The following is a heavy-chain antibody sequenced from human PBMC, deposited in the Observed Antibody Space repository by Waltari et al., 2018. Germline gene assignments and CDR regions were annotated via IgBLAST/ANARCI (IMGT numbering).Heavy chain of an antibody. D-gene: IGHD1-26*01. V-gene: IGHV3-7*03. CDR3: AKGVGATTTLDY. Sequence: EVQLVESGGGLVQPGGSLRLSCAASGFTFSSYWMSWVRQAPGKGLEWGANIKQDGREKYYADSVKGRFTISRDNAKNSLYLQMNSLRAEDTALYYCAKGVGATTTLDYWGQGTLVTVSS. J-gene: IGHJ4*02. CDR2: IKQDGREK. CDR1: GFTFSSYW.